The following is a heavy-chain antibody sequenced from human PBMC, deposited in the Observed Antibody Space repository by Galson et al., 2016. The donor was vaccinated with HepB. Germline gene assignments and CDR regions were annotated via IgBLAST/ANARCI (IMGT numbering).Heavy chain of an antibody. D-gene: IGHD5-18*01. J-gene: IGHJ5*02. V-gene: IGHV1-24*01. CDR1: GDTLTDLS. CDR2: FDLEDDET. CDR3: ATCVDTASCSVYWFDP. Sequence: SVKVSCKVSGDTLTDLSMHWVRQTPGKGLEWMGGFDLEDDETIYAQKFQGRVTMTEDTSTNTAYLELSSLSSEDTGVYYCATCVDTASCSVYWFDPWGQGTLVTVSS.